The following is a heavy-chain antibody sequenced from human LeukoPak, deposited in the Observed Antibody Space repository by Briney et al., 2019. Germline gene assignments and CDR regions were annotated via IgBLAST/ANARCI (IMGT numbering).Heavy chain of an antibody. D-gene: IGHD6-13*01. J-gene: IGHJ4*02. CDR3: ARALRSSSWYGFDY. CDR1: GFTFSSYA. CDR2: ISYDVSNK. V-gene: IGHV3-30*04. Sequence: GGSLRLSCAASGFTFSSYAMHWVRQAPGKGRGWGAVISYDVSNKYYADSVKGRFTISRDNSKNTLYLQMNSLRAEDTAVYYCARALRSSSWYGFDYWGQGTLVTVSS.